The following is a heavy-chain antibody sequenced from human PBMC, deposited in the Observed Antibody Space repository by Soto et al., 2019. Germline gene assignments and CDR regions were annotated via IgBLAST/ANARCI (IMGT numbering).Heavy chain of an antibody. V-gene: IGHV1-69*12. CDR2: IIPIFGTA. Sequence: QVQLVQSGAEVKKPGSSVKVSCKASGGTFSSYAISWVRQAPRQGLEWMGGIIPIFGTANYAQKFQGRVTITADESTSTAYMELSSLRSEDTAVYFCARHVPTAGYYYGMDVWGQGTTVTVSS. CDR3: ARHVPTAGYYYGMDV. D-gene: IGHD2-2*01. CDR1: GGTFSSYA. J-gene: IGHJ6*02.